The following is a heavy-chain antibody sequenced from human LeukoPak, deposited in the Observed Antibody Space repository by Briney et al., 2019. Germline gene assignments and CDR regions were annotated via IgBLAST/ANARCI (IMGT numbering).Heavy chain of an antibody. J-gene: IGHJ6*02. CDR2: INPNSGGT. CDR1: GYTFTGYY. CDR3: ARDWGDGMLRTHYYGMDV. V-gene: IGHV1-2*02. Sequence: ASVKVSCKASGYTFTGYYMHWVRQAPGQGLEWMGWINPNSGGTNYAQKFQGRVTMTRDTSISTAYMELSRLRSDDTAVYYCARDWGDGMLRTHYYGMDVWGQGTTVTVSS. D-gene: IGHD2-8*01.